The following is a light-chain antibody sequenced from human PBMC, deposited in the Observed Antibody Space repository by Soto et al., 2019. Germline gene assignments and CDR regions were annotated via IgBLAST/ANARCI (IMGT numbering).Light chain of an antibody. V-gene: IGKV3D-20*02. Sequence: EMVLTQSPGTLSLSPVEIATLSFMASQGVSSSYLAWYQQQPGQAPRLLIYDASSRATGIPARFSGSGSGTDFTLTISSLEPEDFAVYYCQQHSNWPLTFGGGTKVDIK. CDR1: QGVSSSY. CDR3: QQHSNWPLT. J-gene: IGKJ4*01. CDR2: DAS.